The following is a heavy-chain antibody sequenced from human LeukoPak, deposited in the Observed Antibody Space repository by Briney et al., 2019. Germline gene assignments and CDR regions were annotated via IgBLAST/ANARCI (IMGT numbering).Heavy chain of an antibody. D-gene: IGHD2-21*02. CDR1: GGSIRNYY. CDR3: ARHYSPDFCADDCYTFDY. V-gene: IGHV4-59*08. CDR2: IHNSGST. Sequence: SETLSLTCTVSGGSIRNYYWSWIRQPPGKGLEWIGYIHNSGSTNYNPSLKSRVTISADTSKNQFSLRLTSETAADTGVYYCARHYSPDFCADDCYTFDYWGQGTLVTVSS. J-gene: IGHJ4*02.